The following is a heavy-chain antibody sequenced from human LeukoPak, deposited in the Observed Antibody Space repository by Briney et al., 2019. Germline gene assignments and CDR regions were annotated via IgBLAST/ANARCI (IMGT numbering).Heavy chain of an antibody. CDR2: ISSSNTYI. V-gene: IGHV3-21*06. D-gene: IGHD2/OR15-2a*01. J-gene: IGHJ4*02. CDR1: GFTFGSYT. Sequence: PGGSLRHSCAASGFTFGSYTMNWVRQAAGKGLEWVSSISSSNTYIYYADSVRGRFTISRDNAKNSLYLQMNSLRAEDTAVFYCARGFSSQSPFDYWGQGTLVTVSS. CDR3: ARGFSSQSPFDY.